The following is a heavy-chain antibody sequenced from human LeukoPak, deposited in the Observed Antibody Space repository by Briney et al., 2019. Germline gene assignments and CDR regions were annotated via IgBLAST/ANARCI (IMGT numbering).Heavy chain of an antibody. Sequence: PGGSLRLSCAASGFTFSNYGMHWVRQTPGKGLEWVAVISYDGSNKNYGDSVKGRFTISRDNSKNTLYLQMNSLRAEDTAVYYCAEEGFDSWGQGTLVTVSS. CDR2: ISYDGSNK. CDR3: AEEGFDS. J-gene: IGHJ4*02. V-gene: IGHV3-30*18. CDR1: GFTFSNYG.